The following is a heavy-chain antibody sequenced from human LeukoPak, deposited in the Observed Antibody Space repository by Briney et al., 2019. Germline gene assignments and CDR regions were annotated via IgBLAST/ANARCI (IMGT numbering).Heavy chain of an antibody. Sequence: ASVKVSCKASGYTFTGYYMQWLRQAPGQGLEWMGRINPNSGGTNYAQKFQGRVTMTRDTSISTAYMELSRLRSDDTAAYYCARLTPGYYDFWSGQRPFDYWGQGTLVTVSS. CDR1: GYTFTGYY. D-gene: IGHD3-3*01. V-gene: IGHV1-2*06. CDR3: ARLTPGYYDFWSGQRPFDY. CDR2: INPNSGGT. J-gene: IGHJ4*02.